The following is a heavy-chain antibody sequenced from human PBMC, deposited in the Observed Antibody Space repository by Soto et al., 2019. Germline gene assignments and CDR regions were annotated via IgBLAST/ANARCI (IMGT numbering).Heavy chain of an antibody. CDR3: ARGYCSGGSCYSTVEYFQH. V-gene: IGHV1-46*03. CDR1: GYTLTSYY. CDR2: INPSGGST. D-gene: IGHD2-15*01. J-gene: IGHJ1*01. Sequence: ASVKVSCQASGYTLTSYYMHWVRQAPGQGLEWMGIINPSGGSTSYAQKFQGRVTMTRDTSTSTVYMELSSLRSEDTAVYYCARGYCSGGSCYSTVEYFQHWGQGTLVTVSS.